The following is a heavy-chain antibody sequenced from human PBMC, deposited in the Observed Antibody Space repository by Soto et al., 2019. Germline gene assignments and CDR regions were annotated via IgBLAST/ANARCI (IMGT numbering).Heavy chain of an antibody. CDR2: ISGSGGST. V-gene: IGHV3-23*01. Sequence: EVQLLESGGGLLQPGGSLRLSCAASGFTLSSYAMSWVRQAPGKGLEWVSAISGSGGSTYYADSVKCRFTISRDNSKNTLNLQMNSLRAEDTAVYYCAKDRASIAGFDYWGQGPLVTVSS. CDR3: AKDRASIAGFDY. CDR1: GFTLSSYA. D-gene: IGHD6-6*01. J-gene: IGHJ4*02.